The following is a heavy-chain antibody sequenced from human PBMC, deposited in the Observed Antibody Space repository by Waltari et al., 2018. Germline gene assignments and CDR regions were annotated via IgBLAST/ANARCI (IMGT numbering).Heavy chain of an antibody. CDR3: ARVGPYSTSYYFDT. CDR1: GFTLRSSN. Sequence: DVQLVESGGGLMQPGGSLRLSCAVSGFTLRSSNMNWVRQAPGKGLEWVSYISSGSDTIYYADAVKGRVTISRDNAQNSLYLEMNSLRGEDTAVYYCARVGPYSTSYYFDTWGQGTLVTVSS. V-gene: IGHV3-48*01. D-gene: IGHD6-13*01. CDR2: ISSGSDTI. J-gene: IGHJ4*01.